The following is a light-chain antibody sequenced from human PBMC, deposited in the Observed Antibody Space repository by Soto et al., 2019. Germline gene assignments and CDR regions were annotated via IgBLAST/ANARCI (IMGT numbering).Light chain of an antibody. Sequence: EIVMTQSPATLSVSPGERATLSCRASQSVNIYLAWYQQKPGQAPRLLIFGASSRATGIPARFSGIGSGTEFNLTISSPQSEDFAVYFCQEYDDWLRLTFGGGTKVEIK. CDR1: QSVNIY. V-gene: IGKV3D-15*01. CDR3: QEYDDWLRLT. J-gene: IGKJ4*01. CDR2: GAS.